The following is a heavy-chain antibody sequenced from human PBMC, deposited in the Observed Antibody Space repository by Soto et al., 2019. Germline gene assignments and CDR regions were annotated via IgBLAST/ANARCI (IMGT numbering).Heavy chain of an antibody. CDR3: ARLYYYDSSGSESYYGMDV. D-gene: IGHD3-22*01. J-gene: IGHJ6*02. V-gene: IGHV4-39*01. CDR1: GGSISSSSYY. CDR2: IYYSGST. Sequence: SETLSLTCTVSGGSISSSSYYWGWIRQPPGKGLEWIGSIYYSGSTYYNPSLKSRVTISVDTSKNQFSLKLSSVTAADTAVYYCARLYYYDSSGSESYYGMDVWGQGTTVTVSS.